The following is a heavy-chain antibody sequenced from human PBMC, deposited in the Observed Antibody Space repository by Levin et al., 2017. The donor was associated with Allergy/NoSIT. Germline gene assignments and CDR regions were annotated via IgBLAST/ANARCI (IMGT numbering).Heavy chain of an antibody. CDR3: ARVERIPEYLYGMDV. CDR2: MNPNSGNT. D-gene: IGHD2-2*01. Sequence: ASVKVSCKASGYTFTSYDINWVRQATGQGLEWMGWMNPNSGNTGYAQKFQGRVTMTRNTSISTAYMELSSLRSEDTAVYYCARVERIPEYLYGMDVWGQGTTVTVSS. CDR1: GYTFTSYD. V-gene: IGHV1-8*01. J-gene: IGHJ6*02.